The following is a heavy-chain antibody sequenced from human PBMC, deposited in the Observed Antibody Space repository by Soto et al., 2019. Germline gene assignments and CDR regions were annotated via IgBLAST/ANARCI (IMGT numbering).Heavy chain of an antibody. CDR1: GYTFTRNG. D-gene: IGHD3-22*01. CDR2: ISPKSGNI. V-gene: IGHV1-18*01. Sequence: ASVKVSCKTSGYTFTRNGISWVRQAPGQGLEWMGWISPKSGNIKYAQKLQGRVIMTTDTSTSTAYMELRSLRSDDTAVYYCVKDRDSNSWPSRDVWGPGTTVTVS. CDR3: VKDRDSNSWPSRDV. J-gene: IGHJ6*02.